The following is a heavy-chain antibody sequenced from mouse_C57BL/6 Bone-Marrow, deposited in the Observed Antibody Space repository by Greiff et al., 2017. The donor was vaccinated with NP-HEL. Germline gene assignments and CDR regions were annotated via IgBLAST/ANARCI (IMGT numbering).Heavy chain of an antibody. CDR1: GYTFTSYW. CDR3: AREAITTVVAFYWYFDV. CDR2: IDPSDSYP. V-gene: IGHV1-50*01. D-gene: IGHD1-1*01. J-gene: IGHJ1*03. Sequence: QVQLQQPGAELVKPGASVKLSCKASGYTFTSYWMQWVKQRPGQGLEWIGEIDPSDSYPNYNQKFKGKATLTVDISSSTAYMQLSSLTSEDSAVYYCAREAITTVVAFYWYFDVWGTGTTVTVSS.